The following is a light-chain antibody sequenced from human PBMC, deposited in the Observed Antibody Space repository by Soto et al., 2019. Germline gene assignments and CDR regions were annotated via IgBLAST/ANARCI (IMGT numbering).Light chain of an antibody. CDR1: QGISSY. J-gene: IGKJ1*01. Sequence: AIRMTQSPSSFSASTGDRVTITRRASQGISSYLAWYQQKPGKAPKLLIYAASTLQSGVPSRFSGSGSGTDFTLTISCLQSEDFATYYCEQYYSDAPTFGQGSKVDIK. CDR3: EQYYSDAPT. V-gene: IGKV1-8*01. CDR2: AAS.